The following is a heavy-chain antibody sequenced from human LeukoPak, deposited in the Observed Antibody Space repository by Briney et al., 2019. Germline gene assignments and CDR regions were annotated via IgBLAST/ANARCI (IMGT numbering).Heavy chain of an antibody. CDR2: MNPTGGYT. D-gene: IGHD5-18*01. Sequence: ASVKVSCKAAGYTFTSNDINWVRQGAGQGLEWMGWMNPTGGYTGYAQKFQGRITLTRDTSISTAYMELSSLRSDDTAVYYCARMRGYSLGYWYLDVWGRGTLVSVSS. CDR3: ARMRGYSLGYWYLDV. CDR1: GYTFTSND. J-gene: IGHJ2*01. V-gene: IGHV1-8*01.